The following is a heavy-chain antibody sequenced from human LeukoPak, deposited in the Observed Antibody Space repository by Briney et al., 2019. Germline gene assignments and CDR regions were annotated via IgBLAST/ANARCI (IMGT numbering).Heavy chain of an antibody. Sequence: GSLRLSCAASGFTFSSYSMNWVRQAPGKGLEWVSSISSSSTYIYYADSVKGRFTISRDNAKNSLYLQMKSLRAEDTAVYYCAKVLIWTYGSGNYYKGAFDIWGQGTMVTVFS. D-gene: IGHD3-10*01. CDR3: AKVLIWTYGSGNYYKGAFDI. CDR2: ISSSSTYI. CDR1: GFTFSSYS. V-gene: IGHV3-21*04. J-gene: IGHJ3*02.